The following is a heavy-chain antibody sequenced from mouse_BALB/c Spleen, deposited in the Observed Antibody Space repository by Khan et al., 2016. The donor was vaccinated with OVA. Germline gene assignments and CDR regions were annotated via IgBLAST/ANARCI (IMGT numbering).Heavy chain of an antibody. CDR1: GYTFTSYW. Sequence: VQLVASVAELAKPGASVKMSCTASGYTFTSYWIHWIKQRPGQGLEWIGYINPTSGYTDYNQKFKDKATLTADKSSSTAYMQLSSLTSDDSAVYYCARDRIDYWGQGTALTVSS. CDR3: ARDRIDY. J-gene: IGHJ2*01. V-gene: IGHV1-7*01. CDR2: INPTSGYT.